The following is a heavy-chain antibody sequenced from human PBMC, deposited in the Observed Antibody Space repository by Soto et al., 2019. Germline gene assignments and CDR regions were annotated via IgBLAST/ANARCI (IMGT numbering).Heavy chain of an antibody. D-gene: IGHD5-18*01. CDR1: GGTFSSYA. Sequence: SVKVSCKASGGTFSSYAISWVRQAPGQGLEWMGGIIPIFGTANYAQKFQGRVTITADKSTSTAYMELSSLRSEDTAVYYCARGRNGYSYGDFDYWGQGTLVTVSS. CDR3: ARGRNGYSYGDFDY. J-gene: IGHJ4*02. CDR2: IIPIFGTA. V-gene: IGHV1-69*06.